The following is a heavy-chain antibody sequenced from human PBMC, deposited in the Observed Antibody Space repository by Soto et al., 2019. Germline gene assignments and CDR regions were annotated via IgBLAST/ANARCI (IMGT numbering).Heavy chain of an antibody. CDR1: GGTFRSYS. V-gene: IGHV1-69*01. D-gene: IGHD1-26*01. CDR3: ARPDEGAYSTNHHSYYALDV. CDR2: IIPIYDIT. J-gene: IGHJ6*02. Sequence: QVQLVQSGAEVKKPGSSVKVSCKASGGTFRSYSISWVRQAPGQGLEWIGGIIPIYDITNYAQKVQGRVTITADESTSTAYMELSSLGSDDTAVYYCARPDEGAYSTNHHSYYALDVWGQGTTVTV.